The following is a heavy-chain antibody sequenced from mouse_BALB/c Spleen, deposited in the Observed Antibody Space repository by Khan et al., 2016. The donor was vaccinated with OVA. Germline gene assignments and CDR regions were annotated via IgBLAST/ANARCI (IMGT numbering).Heavy chain of an antibody. CDR1: GFTFSSYA. CDR3: ARGHFYGSSYDDWYFDV. Sequence: EVQLVESGGGLVKPGGSLKLSCAASGFTFSSYAMSWVRQTPEKRLEWVASINSGGSFYYSDSVRGRFTISRDNARNILYLQMSSLKSEDTAMYYCARGHFYGSSYDDWYFDVWGAGTTVTVSS. CDR2: INSGGSF. J-gene: IGHJ1*01. V-gene: IGHV5-6-5*01. D-gene: IGHD1-1*01.